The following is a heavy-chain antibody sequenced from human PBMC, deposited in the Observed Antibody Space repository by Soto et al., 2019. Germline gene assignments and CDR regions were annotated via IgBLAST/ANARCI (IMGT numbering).Heavy chain of an antibody. CDR3: AKYSGHDWVALDY. V-gene: IGHV4-4*02. CDR2: IYHGGST. Sequence: QVQLQESGPGLVKPSGTLSLTCAVSGDSISSHNWWTWVRQPPGRGLEWIGEIYHGGSTSYNPSVKSRVIISVDQSKNLFSLKLNSVTAADTAVYFCAKYSGHDWVALDYWGQGTLVTVSS. D-gene: IGHD5-12*01. J-gene: IGHJ4*02. CDR1: GDSISSHNW.